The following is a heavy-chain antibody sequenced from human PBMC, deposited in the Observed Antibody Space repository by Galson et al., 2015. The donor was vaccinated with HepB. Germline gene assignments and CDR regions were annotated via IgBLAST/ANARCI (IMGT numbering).Heavy chain of an antibody. CDR1: GFTFSTYG. CDR2: ISYDGSNK. V-gene: IGHV3-30*18. Sequence: SLRLSCAASGFTFSTYGMHWVRQAPGKGPQWVAVISYDGSNKFYVDSVKGRFTISRDNSKDTLYLEMNSLRAEDTAVYYCAKDATSKCGGGGFLVGDYWGQGALVTVSS. D-gene: IGHD2-21*01. CDR3: AKDATSKCGGGGFLVGDY. J-gene: IGHJ4*02.